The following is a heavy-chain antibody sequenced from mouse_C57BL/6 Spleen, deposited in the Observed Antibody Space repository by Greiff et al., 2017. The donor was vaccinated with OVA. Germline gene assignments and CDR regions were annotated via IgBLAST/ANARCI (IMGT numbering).Heavy chain of an antibody. Sequence: VQLQQSGPELVKPGASVKMSCKASGYTFTDYNMHWVKQSHGKSLEWIGYINPNNGGTSYNQKFKGKATLTVNKSSSTAYMELRSLTSEDSAVYYCARWGGITSYLFDYWGQGTTLTVSS. CDR2: INPNNGGT. CDR1: GYTFTDYN. CDR3: ARWGGITSYLFDY. J-gene: IGHJ2*01. D-gene: IGHD1-1*01. V-gene: IGHV1-22*01.